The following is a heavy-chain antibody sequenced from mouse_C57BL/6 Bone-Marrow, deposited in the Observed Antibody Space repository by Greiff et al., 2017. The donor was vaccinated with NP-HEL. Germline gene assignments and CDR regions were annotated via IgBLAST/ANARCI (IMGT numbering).Heavy chain of an antibody. CDR2: ISSGSSTI. D-gene: IGHD1-1*01. V-gene: IGHV5-17*01. J-gene: IGHJ1*03. CDR1: GFTFSDYG. Sequence: EVQRVESGGGLVKPGGSLKLSCAASGFTFSDYGMHWVRQAPEKGLEWVAYISSGSSTIYYADTVKGRFTISRDNAKNTLFLQMTSLRSEDTAMYYCARIYYGSRDFDVWGTGTTVTVSS. CDR3: ARIYYGSRDFDV.